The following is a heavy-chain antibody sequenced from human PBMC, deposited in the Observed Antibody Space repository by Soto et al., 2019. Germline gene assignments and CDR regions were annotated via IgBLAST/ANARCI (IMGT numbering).Heavy chain of an antibody. CDR2: IIPIFGTA. CDR3: ARGQLLTTWDY. J-gene: IGHJ4*02. V-gene: IGHV1-69*01. CDR1: GGTFSSYA. D-gene: IGHD4-4*01. Sequence: QVQLVQSGAEVKKPGSSVKVSCKASGGTFSSYAISWVRQAPGQGLEWMGGIIPIFGTANYARKFQGRVTISADESTRTAYMELRSLRSEDKDVYYCARGQLLTTWDYWGQGTLVTVSS.